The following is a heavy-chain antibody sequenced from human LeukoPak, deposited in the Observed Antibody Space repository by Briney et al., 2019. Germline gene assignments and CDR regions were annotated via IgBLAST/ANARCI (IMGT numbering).Heavy chain of an antibody. Sequence: PSETLSLTCAVSGYSISGGYYWGWIRQPPGKGLEWIGSIYHSGSTYYNPSLKSRVTISVDTSKSQFSLKLSSVTAADTAVYYCARHRDTAMAYHFDYWGQGTLVTVSS. CDR1: GYSISGGYY. CDR3: ARHRDTAMAYHFDY. J-gene: IGHJ4*02. V-gene: IGHV4-38-2*01. D-gene: IGHD5-18*01. CDR2: IYHSGST.